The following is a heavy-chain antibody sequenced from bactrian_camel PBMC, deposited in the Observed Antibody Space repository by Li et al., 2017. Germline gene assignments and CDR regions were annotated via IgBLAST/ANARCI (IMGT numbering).Heavy chain of an antibody. J-gene: IGHJ6*01. CDR3: ATAYGGTWWTDFVY. Sequence: HVQLVESGGGLVQPGGSLRLSCVASGFTFSSLFMNWVRQAPGKGLEWVSGISIHGTETYYADSVKDRFTISRDNPKNTAYLRLDSLKSEDTALYYCATAYGGTWWTDFVYWGQGTQVTVS. CDR2: ISIHGTET. D-gene: IGHD6*01. V-gene: IGHV3S6*01. CDR1: GFTFSSLF.